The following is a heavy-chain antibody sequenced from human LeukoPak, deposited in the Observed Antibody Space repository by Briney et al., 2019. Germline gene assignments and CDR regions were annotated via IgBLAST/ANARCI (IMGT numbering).Heavy chain of an antibody. CDR3: ARPRGGWEAPHGAFDI. CDR1: GYSFSSYW. J-gene: IGHJ3*02. CDR2: LYPDDSDT. Sequence: GESLKISCQGSGYSFSSYWIGWVRQMPGKGLEWMGILYPDDSDTRYSPSFQGQVTISADKSISTASLQWSSLKTSDTAMYYCARPRGGWEAPHGAFDIWGQGTMVTVSS. V-gene: IGHV5-51*01. D-gene: IGHD1-26*01.